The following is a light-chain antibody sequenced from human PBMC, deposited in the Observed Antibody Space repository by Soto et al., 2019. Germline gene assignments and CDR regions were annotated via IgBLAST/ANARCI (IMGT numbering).Light chain of an antibody. Sequence: QSVLTQPPSASGTPGQRVTISWSGSSSNIGRNTVNWYQQLPGTAPKLLIYSNNQRPSGVPDRFSGSKSGTSASLAISGLQSEDEADYYCAAWDDSLNAFYVFGTGTKVTVL. J-gene: IGLJ1*01. CDR2: SNN. CDR1: SSNIGRNT. CDR3: AAWDDSLNAFYV. V-gene: IGLV1-44*01.